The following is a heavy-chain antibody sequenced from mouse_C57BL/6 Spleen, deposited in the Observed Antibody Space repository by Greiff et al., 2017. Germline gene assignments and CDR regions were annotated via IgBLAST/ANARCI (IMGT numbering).Heavy chain of an antibody. CDR1: GFSLTSYG. V-gene: IGHV2-2*01. Sequence: VQLQQSGPGLVQPSQSLSITCTVSGFSLTSYGVHWVRQSPGKGLEWLGVIWSGGSTDYNAAFISRLSISKDNSKSQVFFKMNRRQADDTAIYYCASHGYPGFAYWGQGTLVTVSA. J-gene: IGHJ3*01. CDR2: IWSGGST. D-gene: IGHD2-2*01. CDR3: ASHGYPGFAY.